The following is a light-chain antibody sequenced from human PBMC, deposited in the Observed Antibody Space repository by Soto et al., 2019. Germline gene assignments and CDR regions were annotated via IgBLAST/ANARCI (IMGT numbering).Light chain of an antibody. J-gene: IGKJ3*01. CDR1: QSISNY. Sequence: DIQMTQSPSSLSASVGDRVIVTCRASQSISNYLNWFQQKPGKAPTLLIHAASTLQSGVPSRFSASGSGTDFTLTISSLQPEDFATYYCQQSYSTPFTFGPGTKVDIK. CDR2: AAS. V-gene: IGKV1-39*01. CDR3: QQSYSTPFT.